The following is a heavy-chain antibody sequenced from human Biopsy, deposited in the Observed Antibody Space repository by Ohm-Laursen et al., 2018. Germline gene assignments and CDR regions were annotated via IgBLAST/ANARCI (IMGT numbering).Heavy chain of an antibody. D-gene: IGHD6-6*01. Sequence: SLRLSCSASGFPFTGFSMDWVRQAPGKGLEWISYISETSSHIYDADSVRGRFTVARDIAKNSLYLQLNSLRVEDTAVYYCARDSSRRAREGGMDVWGQGTTVTV. CDR3: ARDSSRRAREGGMDV. CDR1: GFPFTGFS. CDR2: ISETSSHI. V-gene: IGHV3-21*01. J-gene: IGHJ6*02.